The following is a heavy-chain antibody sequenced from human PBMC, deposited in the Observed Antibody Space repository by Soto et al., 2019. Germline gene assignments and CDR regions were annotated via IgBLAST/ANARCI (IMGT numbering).Heavy chain of an antibody. CDR1: GFTFSSYG. CDR3: ARQKDYGDHFKYYYYYYYMDV. J-gene: IGHJ6*03. Sequence: GGSLRLSCAASGFTFSSYGMHWVRQAPGKGLEWVAVIWYDGSNKYYADSVKGRFTISRDNSKNTLYLQMNSLSAEDTAVYYCARQKDYGDHFKYYYYYYYMDVWGKGTTVTVSS. V-gene: IGHV3-33*01. CDR2: IWYDGSNK. D-gene: IGHD4-17*01.